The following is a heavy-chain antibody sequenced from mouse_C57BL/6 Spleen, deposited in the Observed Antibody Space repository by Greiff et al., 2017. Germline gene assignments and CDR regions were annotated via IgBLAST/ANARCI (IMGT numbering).Heavy chain of an antibody. J-gene: IGHJ4*01. Sequence: VQLQQSGPELVKPGASVKMSCKASGYTFTDYNMHWVKQSHGKSLEWIGYINPNNGGTSYNQKFKGKATLTVNKSSSTAYSELRSLTSGDTAVYYCARYYTAKDYWGQGTSVTVSS. V-gene: IGHV1-22*01. D-gene: IGHD2-12*01. CDR2: INPNNGGT. CDR3: ARYYTAKDY. CDR1: GYTFTDYN.